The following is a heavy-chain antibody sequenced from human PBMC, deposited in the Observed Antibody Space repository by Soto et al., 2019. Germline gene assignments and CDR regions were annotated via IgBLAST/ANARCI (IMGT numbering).Heavy chain of an antibody. Sequence: GESLKISCAASGFTFSSYGMNWVRQVPGKGLEWVSGISDSGGSTYYADSVKGRFTISRDNSKYTLNLQMNSLRAEDTALYYCAKAPLSRYCSSTSCPLDYWGQGTLVTVSS. CDR1: GFTFSSYG. CDR3: AKAPLSRYCSSTSCPLDY. CDR2: ISDSGGST. D-gene: IGHD2-2*01. V-gene: IGHV3-23*01. J-gene: IGHJ4*02.